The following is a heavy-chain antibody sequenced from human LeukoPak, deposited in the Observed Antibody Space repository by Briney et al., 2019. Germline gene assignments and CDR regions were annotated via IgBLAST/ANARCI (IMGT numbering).Heavy chain of an antibody. D-gene: IGHD3-22*01. Sequence: PSETLSLTCTVSGGSISSGGYYWSWIRQHPGKGLEWIGYIYYSGSTYYNPSLKSRVTISVDTSKNQFSLKLSSVTAADTAVYYCARVSYYYDSSGYYRLLAFDIWGQGTMVTVSS. CDR3: ARVSYYYDSSGYYRLLAFDI. CDR2: IYYSGST. CDR1: GGSISSGGYY. V-gene: IGHV4-31*03. J-gene: IGHJ3*02.